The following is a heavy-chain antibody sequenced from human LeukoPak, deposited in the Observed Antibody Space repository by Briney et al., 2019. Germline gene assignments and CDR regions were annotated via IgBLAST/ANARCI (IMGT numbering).Heavy chain of an antibody. Sequence: ASVKVSCKASGYTFTGYHMHWVRQAPGQGLEWMGWINPNSGGTNYAQKFQGRVTMTRDTSISTAYMELSRLRSDDTAVYYCARGAYCGGDCYSDYWGQGTLVTVSS. CDR2: INPNSGGT. J-gene: IGHJ4*02. V-gene: IGHV1-2*02. CDR1: GYTFTGYH. D-gene: IGHD2-21*01. CDR3: ARGAYCGGDCYSDY.